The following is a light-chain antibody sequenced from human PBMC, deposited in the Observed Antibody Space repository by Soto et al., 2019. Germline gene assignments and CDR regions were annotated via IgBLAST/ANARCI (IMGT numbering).Light chain of an antibody. CDR3: SSYTRSSIWV. V-gene: IGLV2-14*01. CDR2: AVD. CDR1: TSDVGGHNF. J-gene: IGLJ3*02. Sequence: QSALTQPASVSGSPGESITISCSGTTSDVGGHNFVSWFQQHPGNAPKMMIYAVDQRPSGVSIRFSGSKSGNTASLTISGLQTEDEADYYCSSYTRSSIWVFGGGTKVTVL.